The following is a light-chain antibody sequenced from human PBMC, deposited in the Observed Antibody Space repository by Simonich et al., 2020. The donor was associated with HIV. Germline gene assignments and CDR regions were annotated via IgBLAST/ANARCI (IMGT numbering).Light chain of an antibody. V-gene: IGLV6-57*03. CDR2: EDN. Sequence: NFMLTQPHSVSESPVKTVTISCTRSSGSIANNYVQWYQQRPGSAPTTVIYEDNQRHSGVPDRFSGSIDSSSNSASLTISGLKTEDEADYYCQSYDSSNHVVFGGGTKLTVL. J-gene: IGLJ2*01. CDR3: QSYDSSNHVV. CDR1: SGSIANNY.